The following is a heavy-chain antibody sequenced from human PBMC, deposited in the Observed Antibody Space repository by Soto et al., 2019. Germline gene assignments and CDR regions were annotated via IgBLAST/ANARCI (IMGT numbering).Heavy chain of an antibody. CDR3: ARVGPGGFGELFPMGWFDP. V-gene: IGHV1-69*13. CDR2: IIPIFGTA. CDR1: GGTFSSYA. Sequence: GASVKVSCKASGGTFSSYAISWVRQAPGQGLEWMGGIIPIFGTANYAQKFQGRVTITADESTSTAYMELSSLRSEDTAVYYCARVGPGGFGELFPMGWFDPWGRGTLVTVSS. D-gene: IGHD3-10*01. J-gene: IGHJ5*02.